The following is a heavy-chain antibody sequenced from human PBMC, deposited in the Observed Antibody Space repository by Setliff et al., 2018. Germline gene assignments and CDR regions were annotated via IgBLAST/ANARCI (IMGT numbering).Heavy chain of an antibody. CDR3: ARDPGVHSGTWCLDS. CDR2: INHSGTT. Sequence: SETLSLTCTVYGVSFSDYYWGWVRQSPGKGLDWIGEINHSGTTNYDPSLEGRISISVDTSRNQFSLELSSVTAADTAVYYCARDPGVHSGTWCLDSWGQGTQVTVSS. CDR1: GVSFSDYY. D-gene: IGHD2-8*01. V-gene: IGHV4-34*10. J-gene: IGHJ4*02.